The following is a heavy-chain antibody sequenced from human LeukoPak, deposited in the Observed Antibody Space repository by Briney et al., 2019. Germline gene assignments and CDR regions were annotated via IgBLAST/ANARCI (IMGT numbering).Heavy chain of an antibody. D-gene: IGHD3-22*01. Sequence: SETLSLTCTVSGGSVSSGSYYWSWIRQPPGKGLEWIGYIYYSGSTNYNPSLKSRVTISVDTSKNQFSLKLSSVTAADTAVYYCARARYYYDSSGLLYWGQGTLVTVSS. J-gene: IGHJ4*02. V-gene: IGHV4-61*01. CDR3: ARARYYYDSSGLLY. CDR1: GGSVSSGSYY. CDR2: IYYSGST.